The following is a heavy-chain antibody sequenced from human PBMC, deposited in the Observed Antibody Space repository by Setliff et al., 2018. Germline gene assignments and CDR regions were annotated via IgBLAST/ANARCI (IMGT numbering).Heavy chain of an antibody. D-gene: IGHD1-26*01. J-gene: IGHJ4*02. CDR1: AITFRSYW. V-gene: IGHV3-7*01. Sequence: GGSLRLSCAASAITFRSYWMSWVRQAPGRGLEWVANIKEDGSEKHYVDSVKGRFTISRDNARDSVYLQMNSLRAEDTAVYYCGGSPGVWNYWGQGTLVTVPQ. CDR2: IKEDGSEK. CDR3: GGSPGVWNY.